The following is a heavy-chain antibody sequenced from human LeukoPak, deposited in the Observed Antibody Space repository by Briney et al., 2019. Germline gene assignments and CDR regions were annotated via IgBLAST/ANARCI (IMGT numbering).Heavy chain of an antibody. CDR3: ARDLAVPGTARGY. D-gene: IGHD6-19*01. CDR1: GYTFSAYD. CDR2: INTNTGNP. Sequence: GASVKVSCKASGYTFSAYDIGWMRQAPGQGLEWMGGINTNTGNPTYAQGFTGRFVFSLDSSVSTAYLQIDSVEAEDTAVYFCARDLAVPGTARGYWGQGTLVTVSS. V-gene: IGHV7-4-1*01. J-gene: IGHJ4*02.